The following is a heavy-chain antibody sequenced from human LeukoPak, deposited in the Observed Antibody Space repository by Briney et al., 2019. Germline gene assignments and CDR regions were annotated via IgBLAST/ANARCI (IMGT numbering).Heavy chain of an antibody. CDR1: GGSFSGYY. CDR3: ARGRYSGSYYYYYAMDV. CDR2: INHSGST. D-gene: IGHD1-26*01. J-gene: IGHJ6*02. V-gene: IGHV4-34*01. Sequence: SETLSLTCAVYGGSFSGYYWSWIRQPPGNGLEWIGEINHSGSTNYNPSLKSRVTISVDTSKNQFSLKLSSVTAADTAVYYCARGRYSGSYYYYYAMDVWGQGTTVTVSS.